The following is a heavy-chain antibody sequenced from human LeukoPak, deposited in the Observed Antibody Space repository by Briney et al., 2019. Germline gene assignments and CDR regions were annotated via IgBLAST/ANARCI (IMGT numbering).Heavy chain of an antibody. J-gene: IGHJ4*02. CDR1: GFTFSSYA. D-gene: IGHD1-1*01. CDR3: AKDTRTTSRLDY. V-gene: IGHV3-23*01. CDR2: ISDSGGST. Sequence: GGSLRLSCAASGFTFSSYAMSWIRQAPGKGLEWVSAISDSGGSTYYADSVKGRFTISRDNSKNTLYLQMNSLRAEDTAVYYCAKDTRTTSRLDYWGQGTLVTVSS.